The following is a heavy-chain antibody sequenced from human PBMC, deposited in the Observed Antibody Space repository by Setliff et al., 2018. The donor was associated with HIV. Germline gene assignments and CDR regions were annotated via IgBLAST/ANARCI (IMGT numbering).Heavy chain of an antibody. CDR1: GFTLSTYT. J-gene: IGHJ4*02. CDR2: ISSNIIYI. V-gene: IGHV3-21*01. Sequence: PGGSLRLSCAASGFTLSTYTMNWVRQAPGKGLEWISSISSNIIYIYYADSVRGRFTISRDNAKNSLYLQMNSLRAEDSAVYYCARDYWAGAIDCWGQGTLVTVSS. CDR3: ARDYWAGAIDC. D-gene: IGHD2-8*02.